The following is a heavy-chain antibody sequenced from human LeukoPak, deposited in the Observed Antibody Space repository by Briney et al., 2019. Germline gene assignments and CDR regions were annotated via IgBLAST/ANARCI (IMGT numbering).Heavy chain of an antibody. D-gene: IGHD1-26*01. CDR3: ARDGGGSSGKDY. V-gene: IGHV4-59*01. J-gene: IGHJ4*02. Sequence: PSETLSLTCTVSGGSISSYDWSWIRQPPGKRLEWIGYIYYSGSTNYNPSLKSRVTISVDTSKNQFSLKLSSVTAADTAVYYCARDGGGSSGKDYWGQGTLVTVSS. CDR2: IYYSGST. CDR1: GGSISSYD.